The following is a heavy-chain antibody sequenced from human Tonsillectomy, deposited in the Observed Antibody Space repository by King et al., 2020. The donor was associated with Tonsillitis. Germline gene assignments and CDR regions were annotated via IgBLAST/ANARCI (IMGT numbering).Heavy chain of an antibody. Sequence: VQLVESGGGLVKPGGSLRLSCAASGFTFSDYYMSWIRQPPGKGLEWVSYISSSSNYTNYAASVKGRFTISRDNAKTSLYLQMNNLRAEDTAVYYCARGDAAAGAHPLYYYYGMDVWGQGTAVTVSS. J-gene: IGHJ6*02. CDR3: ARGDAAAGAHPLYYYYGMDV. CDR1: GFTFSDYY. CDR2: ISSSSNYT. D-gene: IGHD6-13*01. V-gene: IGHV3-11*06.